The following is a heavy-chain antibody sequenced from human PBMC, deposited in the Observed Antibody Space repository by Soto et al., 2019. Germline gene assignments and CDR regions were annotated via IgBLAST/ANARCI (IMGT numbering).Heavy chain of an antibody. J-gene: IGHJ5*02. Sequence: ASVKVSCKASGYTFTSYGISWVRQAPGQGLEWMGGISANNGKTNYAQKLQGRVTMTTDASTSTAYMELSSLRSEDTAVYYCARAGPRSYNWFDPWGQGTLVTVSS. CDR1: GYTFTSYG. V-gene: IGHV1-18*04. CDR2: ISANNGKT. CDR3: ARAGPRSYNWFDP. D-gene: IGHD2-15*01.